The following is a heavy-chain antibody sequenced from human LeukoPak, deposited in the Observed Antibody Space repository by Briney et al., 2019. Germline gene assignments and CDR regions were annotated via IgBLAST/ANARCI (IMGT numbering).Heavy chain of an antibody. CDR1: GFTVSSNY. CDR2: IYSGGTT. D-gene: IGHD3-22*01. V-gene: IGHV3-66*01. J-gene: IGHJ4*02. Sequence: PGGSLRLSCAASGFTVSSNYMSWVRQPPGKGLEWVSVIYSGGTTYYADSVKGRFTISRDNSKNTVYLQMNSLRGEDTAVYYCARITRVVVSEEFDYWGQGTLVTVSS. CDR3: ARITRVVVSEEFDY.